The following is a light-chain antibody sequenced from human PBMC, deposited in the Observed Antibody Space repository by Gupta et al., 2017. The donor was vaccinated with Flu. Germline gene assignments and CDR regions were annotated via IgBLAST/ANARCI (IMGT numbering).Light chain of an antibody. CDR1: QSVSSY. Sequence: EIVLTQSSATVSLSPGERATLSCRASQSVSSYLAWYQQKPGQAPRLLISDASNRATGIPARFSGSGFGTDFTLTISRLEPEDFAVYYCQQRSNWPLTFGGGTKVEIK. CDR3: QQRSNWPLT. CDR2: DAS. J-gene: IGKJ4*01. V-gene: IGKV3-11*01.